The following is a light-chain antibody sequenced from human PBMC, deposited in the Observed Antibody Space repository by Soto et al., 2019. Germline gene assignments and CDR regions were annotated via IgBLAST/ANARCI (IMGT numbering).Light chain of an antibody. CDR1: QGVNTNY. Sequence: EIVLTQSPGTLSLSPGERATLSCRPSQGVNTNYLAWYQQKPGQSPRLPIYGASIRAAGVPDRISGSGSGTAFTLTISRLEPEDFALYYCQQYGGSPLTFGAGTKVDFK. J-gene: IGKJ3*01. CDR2: GAS. V-gene: IGKV3-20*01. CDR3: QQYGGSPLT.